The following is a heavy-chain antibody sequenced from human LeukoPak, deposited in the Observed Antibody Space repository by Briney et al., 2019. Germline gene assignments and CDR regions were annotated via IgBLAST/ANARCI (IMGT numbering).Heavy chain of an antibody. CDR1: GGTVSSGDYF. CDR2: THYGGRT. V-gene: IGHV4-31*03. D-gene: IGHD2-8*02. J-gene: IGHJ5*01. Sequence: SESLSLTCSASGGTVSSGDYFWSRLRQHPGKGLEWIGYTHYGGRTYANPALKSRVSISVDTSQNQLLLKLSSVAAADTANYCSARDGCTGSRCLSNWFYT. CDR3: ARDGCTGSRCLSNWFYT.